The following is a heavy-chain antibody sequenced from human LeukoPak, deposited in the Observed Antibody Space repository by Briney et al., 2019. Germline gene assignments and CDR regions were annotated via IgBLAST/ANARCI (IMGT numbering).Heavy chain of an antibody. D-gene: IGHD1-26*01. Sequence: GGSLRLSCAASGFTFSSYAMHWVRQAPGKGLEWVAVISYDGSNKYYADSVKGRFTISRDNSKNTLYLQMNSLRAEDTAVYYCARVGGSWGDAFDIWGQGTMVTDSS. J-gene: IGHJ3*02. CDR2: ISYDGSNK. V-gene: IGHV3-30-3*01. CDR3: ARVGGSWGDAFDI. CDR1: GFTFSSYA.